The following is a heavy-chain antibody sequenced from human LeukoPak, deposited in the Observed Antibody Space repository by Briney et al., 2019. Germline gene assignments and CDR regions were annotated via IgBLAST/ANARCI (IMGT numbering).Heavy chain of an antibody. Sequence: GSLRLSCAASGFTFSGYAMTWVRQPPGKGLEWVSAISGSGGSTYYADSVKGRFTISRDNSKNMLYLQMNSLSAEDPAVYYCAKDLRRYDYGSGSYYMGAFDIWGQGPMVTVSS. J-gene: IGHJ3*02. CDR2: ISGSGGST. CDR1: GFTFSGYA. CDR3: AKDLRRYDYGSGSYYMGAFDI. D-gene: IGHD3-10*01. V-gene: IGHV3-23*01.